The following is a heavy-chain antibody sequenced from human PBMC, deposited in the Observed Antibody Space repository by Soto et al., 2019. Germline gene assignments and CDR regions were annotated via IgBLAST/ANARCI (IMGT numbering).Heavy chain of an antibody. V-gene: IGHV3-49*04. CDR1: GFTCGSYA. CDR2: IRSEANGGTT. D-gene: IGHD3-22*01. J-gene: IGHJ4*02. Sequence: LSCTRSGFTCGSYALSWVRQAPGKGLEWVGVIRSEANGGTTDYAASVKGRITISRDDSKSIAYMEINSLQTEDTAVYYCTRYYYESSGYYVYWGQGALVTVSS. CDR3: TRYYYESSGYYVY.